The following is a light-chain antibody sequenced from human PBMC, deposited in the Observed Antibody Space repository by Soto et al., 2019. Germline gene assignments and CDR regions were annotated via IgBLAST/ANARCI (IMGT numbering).Light chain of an antibody. CDR3: QQYGSSPKIT. J-gene: IGKJ4*01. Sequence: EIVLTQSPGTLSLSPGERATLSCRASQSVSSSYLAWYQQKPGQAPRLLVYGASSRANGIPDSFSGSGSGTDLTLTISRLEPEDFSVYYCQQYGSSPKITFGGGTKVDIK. V-gene: IGKV3-20*01. CDR1: QSVSSSY. CDR2: GAS.